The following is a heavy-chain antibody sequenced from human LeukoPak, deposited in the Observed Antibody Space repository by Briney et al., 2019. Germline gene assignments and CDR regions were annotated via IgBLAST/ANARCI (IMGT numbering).Heavy chain of an antibody. D-gene: IGHD6-19*01. CDR2: IWYDGSNK. Sequence: GGSLRLSCAASGFTFSSYGMHWVRQAPGKGLEWVAVIWYDGSNKYYADSVKGRFTFSRDNSKNTLYLQMNSLRAEDTAVYYCARDDSSGWYYLGFDPWGQGTLVTVSS. V-gene: IGHV3-33*01. J-gene: IGHJ5*02. CDR3: ARDDSSGWYYLGFDP. CDR1: GFTFSSYG.